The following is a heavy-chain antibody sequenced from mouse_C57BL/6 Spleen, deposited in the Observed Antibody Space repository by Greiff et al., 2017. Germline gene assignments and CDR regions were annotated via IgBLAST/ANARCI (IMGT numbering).Heavy chain of an antibody. Sequence: QVQLQQPGAELVKPGASVKLSCKASGYTFTSYWLHWVKQRPGRGLEWIGRIEPNSGGTKYNEKFKSKATLTVDKPSSTAYMQLSSLTSEDSAVYYCARSANWDVPYAMDYWGQGTSITGSS. CDR2: IEPNSGGT. V-gene: IGHV1-72*01. J-gene: IGHJ4*01. D-gene: IGHD4-1*01. CDR1: GYTFTSYW. CDR3: ARSANWDVPYAMDY.